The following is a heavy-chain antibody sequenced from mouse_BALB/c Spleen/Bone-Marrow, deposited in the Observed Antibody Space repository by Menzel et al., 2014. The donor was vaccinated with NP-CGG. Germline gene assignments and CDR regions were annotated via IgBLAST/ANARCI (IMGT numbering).Heavy chain of an antibody. CDR2: ISSGSSTI. D-gene: IGHD1-2*01. Sequence: VQLQQSGGGLVQPGGSRKLSCAASGFTFSSFGMHWVRQAPEKGLEWVAYISSGSSTIYYADTVKGRFTIPRDNPKNTLFLQMTSLRSEDTAMYYCARLTFPTATYYYAMDYWGQGTSVTVSS. J-gene: IGHJ4*01. CDR3: ARLTFPTATYYYAMDY. V-gene: IGHV5-17*02. CDR1: GFTFSSFG.